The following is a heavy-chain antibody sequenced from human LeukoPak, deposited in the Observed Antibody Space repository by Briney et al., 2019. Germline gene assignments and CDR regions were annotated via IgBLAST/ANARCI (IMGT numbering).Heavy chain of an antibody. CDR2: IKSKTDGGTT. J-gene: IGHJ4*02. CDR3: TTDSGWYLDY. V-gene: IGHV3-15*01. D-gene: IGHD6-19*01. Sequence: GVSLRLSCAASVFTFSNAWMSWVRQAPGKGLEWVGRIKSKTDGGTTDYAAPVKGRFTISRDDSKNTLYLQMNSLKSEDTAVYYCTTDSGWYLDYWGQGTLVTVSS. CDR1: VFTFSNAW.